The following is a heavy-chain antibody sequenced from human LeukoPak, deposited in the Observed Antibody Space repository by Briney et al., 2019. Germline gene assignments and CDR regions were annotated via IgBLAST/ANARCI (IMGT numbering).Heavy chain of an antibody. V-gene: IGHV4-30-2*01. CDR2: IYHSGST. J-gene: IGHJ6*02. Sequence: SQTLSLTCTVSGGSISSGGYYWSWIRQPPGKGLEWIGYIYHSGSTNYNPSLKSRVTISVDKSKNQFSLKLSSVTAADTAVYYCARDQTRIAAAGQSYGMDVWGQGTTVTVSS. D-gene: IGHD6-13*01. CDR1: GGSISSGGYY. CDR3: ARDQTRIAAAGQSYGMDV.